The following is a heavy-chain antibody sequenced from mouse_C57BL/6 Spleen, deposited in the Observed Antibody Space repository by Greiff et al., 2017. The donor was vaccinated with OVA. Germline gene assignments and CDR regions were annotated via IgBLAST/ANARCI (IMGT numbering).Heavy chain of an antibody. D-gene: IGHD1-1*01. V-gene: IGHV5-17*01. CDR1: GFTFSDYG. CDR2: ISSGSSTI. J-gene: IGHJ1*03. Sequence: DVMLVESGGGLVKPGGSLKLSCAASGFTFSDYGMHWVRQAPEKGLEWVAYISSGSSTIYYADTVKGRFTISRDNAKNTLFLQMTSLRSEDTAMYYCARWGYYGSSSPWYFDVWGTGTTVTVSS. CDR3: ARWGYYGSSSPWYFDV.